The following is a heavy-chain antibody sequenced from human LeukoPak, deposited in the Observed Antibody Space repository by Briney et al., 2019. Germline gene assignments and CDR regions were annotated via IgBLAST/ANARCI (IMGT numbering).Heavy chain of an antibody. V-gene: IGHV3-21*01. D-gene: IGHD7-27*01. CDR1: GFTFSSYS. J-gene: IGHJ4*02. Sequence: PGGSLRLSCAASGFTFSSYSMNWVRQAPGKGLEWVSSISSSSSYIYYADSVKGRFTISRDNSKNTLYLQMNSLRAEDTAVYYCARENWGKLDYWGQGTLVTVSS. CDR2: ISSSSSYI. CDR3: ARENWGKLDY.